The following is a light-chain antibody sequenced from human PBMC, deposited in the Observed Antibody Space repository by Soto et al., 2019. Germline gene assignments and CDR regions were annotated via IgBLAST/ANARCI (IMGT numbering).Light chain of an antibody. J-gene: IGKJ1*01. CDR3: QQYGSSGT. Sequence: ESVLAQSPGTLSLSPGERAALSCRASQSVSNNYLSWYQQKPGQAPRLLIYGSSNRATGIRDRFSGSGSGTDFTLTISRLEPEDLAVYYWQQYGSSGTFGQGTKVDIK. V-gene: IGKV3-20*01. CDR1: QSVSNNY. CDR2: GSS.